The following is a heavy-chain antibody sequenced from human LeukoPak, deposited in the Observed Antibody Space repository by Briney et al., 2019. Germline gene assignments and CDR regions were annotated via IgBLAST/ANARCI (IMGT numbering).Heavy chain of an antibody. CDR1: GGSISSGGYS. Sequence: PQTLSLTCAVSGGSISSGGYSWSWIRQPPGKGLEWIGYIYHSGSTYYNPSLKSRVTISVDRSKNQFSLKLSSVTAADTAVYYCARDNGDYGLGYWGQGTLVTVSS. CDR2: IYHSGST. CDR3: ARDNGDYGLGY. D-gene: IGHD4-17*01. J-gene: IGHJ4*02. V-gene: IGHV4-30-2*01.